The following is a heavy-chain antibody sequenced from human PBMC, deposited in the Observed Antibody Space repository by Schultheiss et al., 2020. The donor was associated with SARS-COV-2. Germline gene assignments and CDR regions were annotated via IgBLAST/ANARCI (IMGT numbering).Heavy chain of an antibody. Sequence: SETLSLTCAVYGGSFSGYYWSWIRQPPGKGLEWIGEINHSGSTNYNPSLKSRVTMSVDTSKNQFSLKLSSVTAADTAVYYCASSRGITVTTGGRYNWFDPWGQGTLVTVDS. CDR2: INHSGST. D-gene: IGHD1-14*01. V-gene: IGHV4-34*01. J-gene: IGHJ5*02. CDR3: ASSRGITVTTGGRYNWFDP. CDR1: GGSFSGYY.